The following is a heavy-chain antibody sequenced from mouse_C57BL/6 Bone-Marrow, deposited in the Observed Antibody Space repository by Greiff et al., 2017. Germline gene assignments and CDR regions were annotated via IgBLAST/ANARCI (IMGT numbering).Heavy chain of an antibody. CDR3: ASDKVGWYFDV. D-gene: IGHD1-3*01. CDR1: GFTFTSYA. J-gene: IGHJ1*03. V-gene: IGHV5-4*01. CDR2: IGAAGSYT. Sequence: EVQLLEPGAGLVKPGASLKLSCEASGFTFTSYAMSWVRQTPEQSLEWVATIGAAGSYTYYPDNVKGRFTISRDNATTNLYLQMSQLKSEDTAMXYCASDKVGWYFDVWGTGTTVTVSS.